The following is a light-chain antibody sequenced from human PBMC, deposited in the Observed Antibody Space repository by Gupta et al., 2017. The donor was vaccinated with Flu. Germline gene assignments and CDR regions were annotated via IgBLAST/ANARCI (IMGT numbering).Light chain of an antibody. J-gene: IGKJ1*01. V-gene: IGKV1-39*01. CDR3: QQSYSTPWT. CDR1: QSITSY. CDR2: DAS. Sequence: DIQMTQSPPSLSASVGDRITITCRASQSITSYLNWYQQKPGKAPKLLIYDASSLESGVPSRFGGSGSGTDFTLTISSLQPEDFASYYCQQSYSTPWTFGQGTKVEIK.